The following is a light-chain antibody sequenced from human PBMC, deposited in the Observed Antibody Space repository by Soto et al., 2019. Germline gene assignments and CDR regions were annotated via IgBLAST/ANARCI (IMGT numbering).Light chain of an antibody. CDR1: QTISSW. J-gene: IGKJ5*01. CDR3: QQYDNLPLI. Sequence: DIQMTQSPSTLSGSVGDRVTITCRASQTISSWLAWYQQKPGKAPKLLIYDASSLETGVPSRFSGSGSGTDFTFTISSLQPEDFATYYCQQYDNLPLIFGQGTRLDIK. V-gene: IGKV1-33*01. CDR2: DAS.